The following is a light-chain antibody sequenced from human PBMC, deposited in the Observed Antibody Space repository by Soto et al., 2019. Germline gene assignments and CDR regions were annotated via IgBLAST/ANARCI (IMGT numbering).Light chain of an antibody. J-gene: IGKJ1*01. V-gene: IGKV1-5*03. CDR1: QTISSW. CDR3: QQYNSYSPT. CDR2: KAS. Sequence: DIQMTQSPSTLSGSVGDRVTITCRASQTISSWLAWYQQKPGKAPKLLIYKASTLKSGVPSRFSGSGSGTEFTLTISSLQPDDSATYYCQQYNSYSPTFGQGTKVDIK.